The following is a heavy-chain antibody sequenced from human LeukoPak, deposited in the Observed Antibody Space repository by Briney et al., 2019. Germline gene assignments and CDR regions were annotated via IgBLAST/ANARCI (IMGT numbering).Heavy chain of an antibody. Sequence: GASVKVSCKASGYTFTSYYMHWVRQAPGQGLEWMGIINPSGGSTSYAQKFQGRVTMTRDMSTSTVYMELSSLRSEDTAVYYCAREGGAMVRGAIIASYFDYWGQGTLVTVSS. D-gene: IGHD3-10*01. CDR2: INPSGGST. CDR1: GYTFTSYY. CDR3: AREGGAMVRGAIIASYFDY. J-gene: IGHJ4*02. V-gene: IGHV1-46*01.